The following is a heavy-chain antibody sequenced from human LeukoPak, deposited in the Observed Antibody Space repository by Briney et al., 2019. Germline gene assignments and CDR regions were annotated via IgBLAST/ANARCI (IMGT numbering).Heavy chain of an antibody. D-gene: IGHD5-12*01. CDR3: ARVGSGYDHNWFDP. CDR1: GASISSHY. J-gene: IGHJ5*02. CDR2: IYYSGST. V-gene: IGHV4-59*11. Sequence: SETLSLACTVSGASISSHYWSWIRQPPGKGLEWIGYIYYSGSTNYNPSLKSRVTISVDTSKNQFSLKLSSVTAEDTAVYYCARVGSGYDHNWFDPWGQGTLVTVSS.